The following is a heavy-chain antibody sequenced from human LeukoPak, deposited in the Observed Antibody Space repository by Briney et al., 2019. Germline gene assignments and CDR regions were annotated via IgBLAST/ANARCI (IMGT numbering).Heavy chain of an antibody. Sequence: PGGSLRLSCAASGFTFSNYWMSWVRQAPGKGLEFMANIKEAGSEKYYVDSVKGRFTISRDNAKNSLYLQMNSLRAEDTAVYYCARDYHKVGGTRLHYWGQGTLVTVSS. V-gene: IGHV3-7*01. D-gene: IGHD1-26*01. CDR3: ARDYHKVGGTRLHY. CDR2: IKEAGSEK. CDR1: GFTFSNYW. J-gene: IGHJ4*02.